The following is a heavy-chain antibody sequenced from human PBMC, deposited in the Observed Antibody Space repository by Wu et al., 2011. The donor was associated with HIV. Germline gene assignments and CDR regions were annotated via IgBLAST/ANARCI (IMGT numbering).Heavy chain of an antibody. J-gene: IGHJ6*03. V-gene: IGHV1-69*14. CDR1: GGTFSSYA. D-gene: IGHD4-11*01. Sequence: QVQLLQSGAEVKKPGSSVNVSCKASGGTFSSYAISWVRQAPGQGLEWMGGIIPIFGTVNYAQKFQGRVTITADKSTSTAYMELSSLRSEDTAVYYCARGSTSRTYGTTPDYYYYYMDVWGKGTTVTVSS. CDR3: ARGSTSRTYGTTPDYYYYYMDV. CDR2: IIPIFGTV.